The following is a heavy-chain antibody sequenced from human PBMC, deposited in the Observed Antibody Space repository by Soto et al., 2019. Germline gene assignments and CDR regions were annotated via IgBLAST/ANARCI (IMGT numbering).Heavy chain of an antibody. J-gene: IGHJ6*02. D-gene: IGHD4-17*01. Sequence: ASVKVSCKASGGTFSSYAISWVRQAPGQGLEWMGGIIPIFGTANYAQKFQGRVTITADESTSTAYMELSSLRSEDTAVYYCARPEPDYGDDYYYYGMDVWGQGTTVTASS. CDR3: ARPEPDYGDDYYYYGMDV. V-gene: IGHV1-69*13. CDR1: GGTFSSYA. CDR2: IIPIFGTA.